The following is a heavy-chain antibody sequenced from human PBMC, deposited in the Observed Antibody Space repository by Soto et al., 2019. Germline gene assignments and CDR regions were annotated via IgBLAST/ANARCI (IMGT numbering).Heavy chain of an antibody. D-gene: IGHD2-2*01. CDR3: SYCLGDHRDLHSFRTRRSSDP. CDR2: ISGSGGGT. Sequence: GKELEWVSSISGSGGGTYYADSVKGRFTFSTDNSRNTLYLQMSRLGAEDTAMYHCSYCLGDHRDLHSFRTRRSSDP. J-gene: IGHJ5*02. V-gene: IGHV3-23*01.